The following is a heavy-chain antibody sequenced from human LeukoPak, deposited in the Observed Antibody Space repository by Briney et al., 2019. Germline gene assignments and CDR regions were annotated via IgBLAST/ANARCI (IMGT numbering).Heavy chain of an antibody. CDR3: ARAATYYYDSSGYYYPYFDY. V-gene: IGHV4-34*01. D-gene: IGHD3-22*01. J-gene: IGHJ4*02. CDR1: GGSFSGYY. CDR2: INHSGST. Sequence: PSETLSLTCAVYGGSFSGYYWSWIRQPPGKGLEWIGEINHSGSTNYNPSLKSRVTISVDTSKSQFSLKLISVTAADTAVYYCARAATYYYDSSGYYYPYFDYWGQGTLVTVSS.